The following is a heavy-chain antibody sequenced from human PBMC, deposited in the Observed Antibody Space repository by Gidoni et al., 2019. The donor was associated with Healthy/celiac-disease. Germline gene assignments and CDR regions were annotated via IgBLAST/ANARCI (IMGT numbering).Heavy chain of an antibody. V-gene: IGHV1-69*01. CDR1: GGPFSSYA. J-gene: IGHJ6*02. CDR3: ARGGYGSGPSGSYGMDV. D-gene: IGHD3-10*01. Sequence: QGQLVQSGAEVKKPGSSVKVSCKASGGPFSSYAISWVRQAPGQGLEWMGGIIPIFCTANYEKKFQGRVTITADESTSTAYMELSSLRSEDTAVYDCARGGYGSGPSGSYGMDVWGQVTTVTVSS. CDR2: IIPIFCTA.